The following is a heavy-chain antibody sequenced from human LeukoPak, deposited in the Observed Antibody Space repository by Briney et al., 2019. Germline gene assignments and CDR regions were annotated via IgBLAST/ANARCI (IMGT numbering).Heavy chain of an antibody. J-gene: IGHJ5*02. D-gene: IGHD4-23*01. CDR3: AISVTMVVTPLLDP. CDR1: GGTFSSYA. V-gene: IGHV1-69*05. Sequence: ASVKVSCKASGGTFSSYAISWVRQAPEQGLEWMGRIIPIFGTANYAQKFQGGVTITTDESTSTAYMELSSLRSEDTAVYYCAISVTMVVTPLLDPWGQGTLVTVSS. CDR2: IIPIFGTA.